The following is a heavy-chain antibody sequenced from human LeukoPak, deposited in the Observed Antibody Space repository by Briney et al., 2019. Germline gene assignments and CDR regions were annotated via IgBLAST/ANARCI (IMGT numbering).Heavy chain of an antibody. D-gene: IGHD3-10*01. Sequence: PSETLSLTCTVSGGSISSYYWSWIRQPPGKGLEWIGYIYYSGSTNYNPSLKSRVTISVDTSKNQFSLKLSSVTAADTAVYYCARLTTQLLPTPWFDPWGQGTLVTVSS. CDR1: GGSISSYY. J-gene: IGHJ5*02. CDR2: IYYSGST. V-gene: IGHV4-59*08. CDR3: ARLTTQLLPTPWFDP.